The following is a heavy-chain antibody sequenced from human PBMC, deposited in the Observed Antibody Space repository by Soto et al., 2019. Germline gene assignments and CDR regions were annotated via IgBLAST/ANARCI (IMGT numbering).Heavy chain of an antibody. J-gene: IGHJ5*02. CDR1: GYTFTSFD. CDR2: MNPNSGNT. D-gene: IGHD3-3*01. Sequence: ASVKVSCKASGYTFTSFDINWVRQASGQGLEWMGWMNPNSGNTIYAQKFQGRVTMTRNTSINTAYMELSSLRSDDTAVYYCARVGYDFWSGYYENWFDPWGQGTLVTVSS. V-gene: IGHV1-8*01. CDR3: ARVGYDFWSGYYENWFDP.